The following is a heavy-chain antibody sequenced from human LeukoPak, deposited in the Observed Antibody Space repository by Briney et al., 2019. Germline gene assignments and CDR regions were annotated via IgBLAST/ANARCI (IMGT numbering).Heavy chain of an antibody. V-gene: IGHV2-5*01. Sequence: SGPTLVKPTQTLTLTCTFSGFSLSTSGVGVGWIRQPPGKALEWLALIYWNDDKRYSPSLKSRLTITKDTSKNQVVLTMTNMDPADTATYYCAHRGRELRHRYYYYYDMDVWGQGTTVTVSS. CDR3: AHRGRELRHRYYYYYDMDV. D-gene: IGHD1-26*01. CDR1: GFSLSTSGVG. CDR2: IYWNDDK. J-gene: IGHJ6*02.